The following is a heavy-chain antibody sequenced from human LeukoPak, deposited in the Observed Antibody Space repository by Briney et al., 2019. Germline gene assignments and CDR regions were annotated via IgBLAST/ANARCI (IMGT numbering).Heavy chain of an antibody. CDR1: GFTFSIYG. J-gene: IGHJ4*02. CDR2: IWYDGSNK. V-gene: IGHV3-33*01. CDR3: ARAAVADYFDY. Sequence: GGSLRLSCAASGFTFSIYGMHWVRQAPGKGLEWVVVIWYDGSNKYYADSAKGRFTIYRDNSKHTLYLQMNSLRAEDTAVYYCARAAVADYFDYWAREPWSPSPQ. D-gene: IGHD6-19*01.